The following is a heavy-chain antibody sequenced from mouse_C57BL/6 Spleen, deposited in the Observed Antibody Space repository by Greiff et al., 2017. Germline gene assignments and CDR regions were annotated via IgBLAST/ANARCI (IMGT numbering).Heavy chain of an antibody. J-gene: IGHJ1*03. Sequence: VMLVESGPGLVAPSQSLSITCTVSGFSLTSYAISWVRQPPGKGLEWLGVIWTGGGTNYNSALKSRLSISKDNSKSQVFLKMNSLQTDDTARYYWARNFLYYYGSSHYWYFDVWGTGTTVTVSS. CDR1: GFSLTSYA. CDR3: ARNFLYYYGSSHYWYFDV. D-gene: IGHD1-1*01. V-gene: IGHV2-9-1*01. CDR2: IWTGGGT.